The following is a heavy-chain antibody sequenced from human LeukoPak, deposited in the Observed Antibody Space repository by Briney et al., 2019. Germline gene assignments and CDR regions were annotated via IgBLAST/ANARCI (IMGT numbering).Heavy chain of an antibody. CDR3: ARVRGRYFDWLSLDY. V-gene: IGHV1-2*02. CDR2: INPNSGGT. CDR1: GYTFTGYY. D-gene: IGHD3-9*01. J-gene: IGHJ4*02. Sequence: ASVKVSCKASGYTFTGYYMHWVRQAPGQGLEGMGWINPNSGGTNYAQKFQGRVTMTRDTSISTAYMELSRLRSDDTAEYYCARVRGRYFDWLSLDYWGQGTLVTVSS.